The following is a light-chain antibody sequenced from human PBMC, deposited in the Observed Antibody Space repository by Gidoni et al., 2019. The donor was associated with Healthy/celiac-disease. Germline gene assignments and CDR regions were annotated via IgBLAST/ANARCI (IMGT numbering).Light chain of an antibody. V-gene: IGKV4-1*01. CDR1: QSVLYSSNNKNY. J-gene: IGKJ1*01. CDR2: WAS. Sequence: DIVMTQSPDSLAVSLGERATINCKSSQSVLYSSNNKNYLAWYQQKPGQPPKLLISWASTRESGVPDRFSGSGSGTDFTLTISSLQAEDVAVYYCQQYYSTPRPFGQXTKVEIK. CDR3: QQYYSTPRP.